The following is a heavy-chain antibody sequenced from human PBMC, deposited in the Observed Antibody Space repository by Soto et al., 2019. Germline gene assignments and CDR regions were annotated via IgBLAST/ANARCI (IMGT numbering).Heavy chain of an antibody. CDR3: ARVAVDYYDSSGYDY. Sequence: PSETLSLTCAVSGDSISRSYWWSWVRQLPGKGLEWIGEIYHSGSTIYNPSLQSRVTLSVDTSKNQFSLKLSSVTAADTAVYYCARVAVDYYDSSGYDYWGQGTLVTVSS. CDR1: GDSISRSYW. CDR2: IYHSGST. D-gene: IGHD3-22*01. V-gene: IGHV4-4*02. J-gene: IGHJ4*02.